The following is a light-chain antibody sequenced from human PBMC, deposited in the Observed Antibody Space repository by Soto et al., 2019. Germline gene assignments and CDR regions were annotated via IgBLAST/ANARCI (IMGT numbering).Light chain of an antibody. J-gene: IGKJ1*01. CDR1: QPIGTS. V-gene: IGKV1-39*01. CDR2: AAS. CDR3: QQGYTTLWT. Sequence: DIQMTQSPSTLSASVGDSFTVACVASQPIGTSLHWYQQKPGKAPKVLISAASRLQSGVSSRFSGSGSGTHFALTISNLQPEDFATYYCQQGYTTLWTFGQGTKVDIK.